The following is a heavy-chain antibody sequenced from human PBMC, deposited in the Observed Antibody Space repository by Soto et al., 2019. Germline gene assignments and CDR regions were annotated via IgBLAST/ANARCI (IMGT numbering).Heavy chain of an antibody. Sequence: QVQLQQWGAGLLKPSETLSLTCAVYGGSFSGYYWSWIRQPPGKGLEWIGEINHSGSTNYNPSLNSRVTISVDTSKNQFSLKLSSVTAADTAVYYCARGGWFGEFRTWGQGTLVTVSS. CDR3: ARGGWFGEFRT. V-gene: IGHV4-34*01. D-gene: IGHD3-10*01. CDR2: INHSGST. J-gene: IGHJ5*02. CDR1: GGSFSGYY.